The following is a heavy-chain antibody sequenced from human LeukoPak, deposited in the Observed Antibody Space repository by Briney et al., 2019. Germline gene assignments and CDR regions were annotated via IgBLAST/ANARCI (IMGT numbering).Heavy chain of an antibody. V-gene: IGHV3-23*01. CDR1: GFTFSNYD. Sequence: PGGSLRLSCAASGFTFSNYDMNWVRQAPGKGPEWVSAINEGGYNTYYADSVRGRFTISRDNAKNTLYLQMNSLRAEDTAVYYCAKKETVVSPGNYFDHWGQGTLVTVSS. D-gene: IGHD4-23*01. CDR2: INEGGYNT. CDR3: AKKETVVSPGNYFDH. J-gene: IGHJ4*02.